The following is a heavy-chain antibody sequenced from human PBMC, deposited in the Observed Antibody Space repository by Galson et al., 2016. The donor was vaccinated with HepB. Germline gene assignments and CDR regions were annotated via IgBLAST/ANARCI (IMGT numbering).Heavy chain of an antibody. CDR3: TTDGWQ. CDR2: TKSKTDGGTT. Sequence: SLRLSCAASGFTFSSYSMNWVRQAPGKGLEWVGRTKSKTDGGTTDYAAPVKGRFSISRDDSRNTLYLQMNSLKTEDTALYYCTTDGWQWGQGTLVTVSS. J-gene: IGHJ4*02. D-gene: IGHD2-15*01. CDR1: GFTFSSYS. V-gene: IGHV3-15*01.